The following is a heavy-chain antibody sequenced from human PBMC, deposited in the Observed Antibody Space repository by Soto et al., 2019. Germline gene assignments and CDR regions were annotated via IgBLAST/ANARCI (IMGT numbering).Heavy chain of an antibody. V-gene: IGHV1-69*13. CDR1: VCTFSSYA. CDR2: IIPIFGTA. CDR3: ARSIVQDAIVTYYYGMDV. J-gene: IGHJ6*02. D-gene: IGHD2-2*01. Sequence: SVKCSFKASVCTFSSYAISWLRQAPLQVLDWMGGIIPIFGTANYAQKFQGRVTITADESTSTAYMELSSLRYEDTAVYYCARSIVQDAIVTYYYGMDVWGQGTTVTVSS.